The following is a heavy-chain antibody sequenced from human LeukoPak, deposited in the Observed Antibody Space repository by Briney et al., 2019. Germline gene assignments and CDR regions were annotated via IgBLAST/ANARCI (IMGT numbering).Heavy chain of an antibody. Sequence: PGGSLRLSCAASGFTVSSNYMSWVRQAPGKGLEWVSTISGSGSSTDYADSVKGRFAISRDSSKNTLYLQMNSLRAEDTAVYYCAKYLASGTYYDAFNIWGQGTVVTVSS. CDR3: AKYLASGTYYDAFNI. CDR1: GFTVSSNY. CDR2: ISGSGSST. D-gene: IGHD1-26*01. V-gene: IGHV3-23*01. J-gene: IGHJ3*02.